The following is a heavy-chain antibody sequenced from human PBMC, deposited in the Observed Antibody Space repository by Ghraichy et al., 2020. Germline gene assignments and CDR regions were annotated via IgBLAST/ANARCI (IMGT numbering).Heavy chain of an antibody. Sequence: GGSLRLSCAASGFTFSNSAMSWVRQAPGKGLEWVSSISGSGYSTYYADSVKVRFTISRDNSKNTLYLQMNSLRAEDTAVYYCAEDRGVVQAVKAVWFDPWGQGTLVTVSS. CDR3: AEDRGVVQAVKAVWFDP. D-gene: IGHD2-15*01. CDR2: ISGSGYST. V-gene: IGHV3-23*01. CDR1: GFTFSNSA. J-gene: IGHJ5*02.